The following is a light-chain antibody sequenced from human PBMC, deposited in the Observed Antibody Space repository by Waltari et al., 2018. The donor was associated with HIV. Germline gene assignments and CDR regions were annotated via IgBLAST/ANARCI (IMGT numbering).Light chain of an antibody. CDR3: ASYTANHTVM. J-gene: IGLJ3*02. CDR1: DSDFGFYNF. V-gene: IGLV2-14*01. CDR2: EVD. Sequence: SALTQPASVSGFPGQPITISCTGADSDFGFYNFVSWYQQHPGKVPKVMLYEVDSRSSGVSVRFSCSKSGNTASLTISGLQTEDEADYYCASYTANHTVMFGGGTKVTVL.